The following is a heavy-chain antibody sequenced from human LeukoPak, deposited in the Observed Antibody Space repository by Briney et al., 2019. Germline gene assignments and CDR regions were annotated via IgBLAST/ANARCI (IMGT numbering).Heavy chain of an antibody. Sequence: GGSLRLSCAVSGFTFSDYWGTWVRHTPGKGLEFVANINRDGSVKNYVDSVKGRFTISRDNAKNSLYLQMTSLRVDDTAIYYCARDPGFSSFDYWGQGTLVTVSS. CDR2: INRDGSVK. J-gene: IGHJ4*02. CDR3: ARDPGFSSFDY. D-gene: IGHD3-3*02. V-gene: IGHV3-7*01. CDR1: GFTFSDYW.